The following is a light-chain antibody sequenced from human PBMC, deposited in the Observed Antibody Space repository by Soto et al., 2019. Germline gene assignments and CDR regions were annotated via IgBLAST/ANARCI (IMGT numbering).Light chain of an antibody. V-gene: IGLV2-14*01. J-gene: IGLJ3*02. CDR3: ASYSTADSWV. CDR1: SSDVGAYNR. CDR2: EVT. Sequence: QSVLTQPASLSGSPGQSISISCTGSSSDVGAYNRVSWYQHHPGTAPRLILHEVTNRPSGVSNRFSGSKSANTASLTTSGLRAAAEADYYCASYSTADSWVLGGGTKLTVL.